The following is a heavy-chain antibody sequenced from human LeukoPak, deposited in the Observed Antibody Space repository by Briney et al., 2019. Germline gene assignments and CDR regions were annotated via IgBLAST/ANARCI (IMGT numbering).Heavy chain of an antibody. V-gene: IGHV1-69*01. D-gene: IGHD2-2*01. Sequence: SVKVSCKASGGTFSSYAISWVRQAPGQGLEWMGGIIPIFGTANYAQKFQGRVTITADESTSTAYMEPSSLRSDDTAMYYCARNIYCSSTSCMLDPWGQGTLVTVSS. CDR3: ARNIYCSSTSCMLDP. CDR1: GGTFSSYA. CDR2: IIPIFGTA. J-gene: IGHJ5*02.